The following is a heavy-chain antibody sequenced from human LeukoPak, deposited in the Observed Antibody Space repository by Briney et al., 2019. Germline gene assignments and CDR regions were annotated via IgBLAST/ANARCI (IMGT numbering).Heavy chain of an antibody. D-gene: IGHD6-19*01. Sequence: SGGSLRLSCAASGFTFSSYSMNWVRQAPGKGLEWVSYISSSGSTIYYADSVKGRFTISRDNAKNSLYLQMNSLRAEDTAVYYCARGDFQWLVYDYWGQGTLVTVSS. CDR1: GFTFSSYS. J-gene: IGHJ4*02. CDR2: ISSSGSTI. CDR3: ARGDFQWLVYDY. V-gene: IGHV3-48*04.